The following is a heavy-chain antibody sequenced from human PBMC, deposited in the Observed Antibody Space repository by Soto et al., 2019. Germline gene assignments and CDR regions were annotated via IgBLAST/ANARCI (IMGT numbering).Heavy chain of an antibody. J-gene: IGHJ4*02. CDR1: GFTFSNYA. V-gene: IGHV3-30-3*01. D-gene: IGHD6-13*01. CDR3: ATENRIAAAGPPEFDY. Sequence: GGSLRLSCAASGFTFSNYAMHWLRQAPGKGLEWVAAISYDGSNKFYADSVKGRFTISRDNSKNTLYLQMNSLRPEDTALYYCATENRIAAAGPPEFDYWGQGTPVTVSS. CDR2: ISYDGSNK.